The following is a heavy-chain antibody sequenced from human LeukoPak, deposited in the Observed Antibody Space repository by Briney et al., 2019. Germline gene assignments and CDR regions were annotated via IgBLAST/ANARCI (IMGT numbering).Heavy chain of an antibody. J-gene: IGHJ4*02. Sequence: GASVKVSCKASGYTFSNYAIHWVRQAPGQRFEWMGGINAGNGHTKYSQNFQGRVTITRDSSASTVYMELSSLTSEDTAVYYCARGIWSARTVDYYLDSWGQGTLVTVSS. D-gene: IGHD2-21*01. CDR2: INAGNGHT. V-gene: IGHV1-3*01. CDR1: GYTFSNYA. CDR3: ARGIWSARTVDYYLDS.